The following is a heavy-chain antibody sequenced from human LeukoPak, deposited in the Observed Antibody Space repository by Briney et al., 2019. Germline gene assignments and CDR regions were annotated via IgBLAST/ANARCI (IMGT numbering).Heavy chain of an antibody. Sequence: SEALSLTCSVSGGSISDYYWSWIRQPPGKGLEWIGYIYRGGTINYNPSVKSRVTMSLDTSKNQISLMLNSVTAADTAVYYCARHWLEAAKTYSYWFDPWGQGTLVTVSS. CDR3: ARHWLEAAKTYSYWFDP. CDR2: IYRGGTI. CDR1: GGSISDYY. J-gene: IGHJ5*02. V-gene: IGHV4-4*09. D-gene: IGHD6-13*01.